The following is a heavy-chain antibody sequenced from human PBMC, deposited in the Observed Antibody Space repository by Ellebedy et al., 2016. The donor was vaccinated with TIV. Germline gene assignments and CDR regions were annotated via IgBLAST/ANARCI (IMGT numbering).Heavy chain of an antibody. D-gene: IGHD2-21*02. J-gene: IGHJ4*02. CDR1: GGSIRSSSYY. CDR3: ASFLIVVVTATTFDY. V-gene: IGHV4-39*01. Sequence: MPSETLSLTCTVSGGSIRSSSYYWGWIRQPPGKGLEWIGSIYYSGSTFYNPSLKSRVTISVDTSKNQFSLKLSSVTAADTAVYYCASFLIVVVTATTFDYWGQGTLVTVSS. CDR2: IYYSGST.